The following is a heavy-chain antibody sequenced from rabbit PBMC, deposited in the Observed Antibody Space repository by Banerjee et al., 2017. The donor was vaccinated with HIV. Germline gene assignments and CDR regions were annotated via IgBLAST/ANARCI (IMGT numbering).Heavy chain of an antibody. V-gene: IGHV1S40*01. CDR2: IDSGSGTT. J-gene: IGHJ4*01. Sequence: QSLEESGEDLVKPGASLTLTCTASGFTLSRYWMSWVRQAPGKGLEWIGCIDSGSGTTYYASWAKGRFTISKASSTTVTLQMTSLTAADTATYFCARDLVGRSYESNLWGQGTLVTVS. D-gene: IGHD8-1*01. CDR3: ARDLVGRSYESNL. CDR1: GFTLSRYW.